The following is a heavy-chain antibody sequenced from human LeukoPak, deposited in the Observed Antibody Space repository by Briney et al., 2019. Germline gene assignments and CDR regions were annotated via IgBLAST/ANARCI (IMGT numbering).Heavy chain of an antibody. Sequence: SETLSLTCAVSGYSISSGYYWGWIRQPPGKGLEWIGSIYHSGSTYYNPSLKSRATISVDTSKNQFSLKLSSVTAADTAVYYCARVSQQLVRGGFDYWGQGTLVTVSS. CDR3: ARVSQQLVRGGFDY. D-gene: IGHD6-13*01. J-gene: IGHJ4*02. CDR2: IYHSGST. CDR1: GYSISSGYY. V-gene: IGHV4-38-2*01.